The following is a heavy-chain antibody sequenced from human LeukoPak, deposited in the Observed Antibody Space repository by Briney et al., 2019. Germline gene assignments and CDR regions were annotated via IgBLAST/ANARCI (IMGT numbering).Heavy chain of an antibody. CDR3: AKEGDYGSGSYYYYGMDV. V-gene: IGHV3-30-3*01. D-gene: IGHD3-10*01. J-gene: IGHJ6*04. CDR1: EFTFSSYA. Sequence: GGSLRLSCAASEFTFSSYAMHWVRQAPGKGLEWVAVISYDGSNKYYADSVKGRFTISRDNSKNTLYLQMNSLRAEDTAVYYCAKEGDYGSGSYYYYGMDVWGKGTTVTVSS. CDR2: ISYDGSNK.